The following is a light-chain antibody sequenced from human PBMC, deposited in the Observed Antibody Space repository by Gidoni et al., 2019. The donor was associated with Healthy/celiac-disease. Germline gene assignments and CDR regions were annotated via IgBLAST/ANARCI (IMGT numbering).Light chain of an antibody. Sequence: EIVMTQSPATLSVSPGERATLSCRASQSVNSNLAWDQQKPGQAPRLLIYGASTRATGIPARFSGSGSGTEFTLTISSLQSEDFAVYYCQRYNNWPPLTFGGGTKVEI. J-gene: IGKJ4*01. CDR3: QRYNNWPPLT. CDR1: QSVNSN. V-gene: IGKV3-15*01. CDR2: GAS.